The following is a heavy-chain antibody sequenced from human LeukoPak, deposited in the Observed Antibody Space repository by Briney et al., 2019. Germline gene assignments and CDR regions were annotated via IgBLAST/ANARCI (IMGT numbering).Heavy chain of an antibody. D-gene: IGHD2-2*01. CDR2: IYYSGST. V-gene: IGHV4-59*01. J-gene: IGHJ6*02. CDR1: GGSISSYY. Sequence: SETLSLTCTVSGGSISSYYWSWIRQPPGKGLEWIGYIYYSGSTNYNPSLKSRVTISVDTSKNQFSLKLSSVTAADTAVYYCARDLVVVGYYYYGMDVWGQGTTATVSS. CDR3: ARDLVVVGYYYYGMDV.